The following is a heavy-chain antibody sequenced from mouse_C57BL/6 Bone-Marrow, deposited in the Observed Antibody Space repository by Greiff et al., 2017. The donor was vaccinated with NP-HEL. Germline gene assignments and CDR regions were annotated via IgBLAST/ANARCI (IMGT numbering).Heavy chain of an antibody. J-gene: IGHJ4*01. CDR1: GYTFTDYY. CDR3: ASLQYAMDH. V-gene: IGHV1-76*01. Sequence: QVQLQQSGAELVRPGASVKLSCKASGYTFTDYYINWVKQRPGQGLERIARIYPGSGNTYYNEKFKGKATLTAEKSSSTAYMQLSSLTSEDSAVYFCASLQYAMDHWGQGTSVTVSS. CDR2: IYPGSGNT.